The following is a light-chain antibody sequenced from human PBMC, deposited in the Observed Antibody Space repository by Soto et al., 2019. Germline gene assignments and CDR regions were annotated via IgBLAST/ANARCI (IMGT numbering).Light chain of an antibody. J-gene: IGLJ2*01. CDR3: STYINSITFVI. CDR1: SSDVGGYNY. CDR2: QVY. V-gene: IGLV2-14*01. Sequence: QSALTQPASVSGSLGQWITISCTGTSSDVGGYNYVSWYQHHPGKAPKLIIYQVYSRPSGVSTRFSGSKSGNTASLTISGLQAEDEGDYYCSTYINSITFVIFGGGTKLTVL.